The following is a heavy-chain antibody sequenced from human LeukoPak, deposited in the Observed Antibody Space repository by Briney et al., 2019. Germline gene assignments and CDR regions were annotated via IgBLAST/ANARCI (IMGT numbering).Heavy chain of an antibody. Sequence: SETLSLTCTGSGGSISSYYWSWIRQPPGKGLEWIGYIYYSGSTNYNPSLKSRVTISVDTSKNQFSLKLSSVTAADTAVYYCARGVFGYSYGTSDYWGQGTLVTVSS. D-gene: IGHD5-18*01. CDR1: GGSISSYY. CDR2: IYYSGST. J-gene: IGHJ4*02. CDR3: ARGVFGYSYGTSDY. V-gene: IGHV4-59*13.